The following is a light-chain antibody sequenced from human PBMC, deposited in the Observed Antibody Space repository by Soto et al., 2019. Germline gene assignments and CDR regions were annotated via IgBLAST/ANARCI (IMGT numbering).Light chain of an antibody. Sequence: VITASPATLSVTPGDRANLPCRARQSVSTNLAWYQQQPGQATRVLIHGASTRATGIPARFSVILYGTAGNLNVGRLQSEDGSVDDGQQRKHWPLTFFGGTKV. CDR2: GAS. V-gene: IGKV3D-15*01. CDR1: QSVSTN. J-gene: IGKJ4*01. CDR3: QQRKHWPLT.